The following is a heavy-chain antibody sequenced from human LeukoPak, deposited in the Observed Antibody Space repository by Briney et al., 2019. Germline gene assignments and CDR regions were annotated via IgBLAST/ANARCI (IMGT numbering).Heavy chain of an antibody. CDR3: AGSGYGSGVLLGWFDP. CDR1: GYSFTSYW. V-gene: IGHV5-51*01. D-gene: IGHD3-10*01. CDR2: IYPGDSDT. Sequence: GESLKISCKGSGYSFTSYWIGWVRQMPGKGLEWMGIIYPGDSDTRYSPSFQGQVTISADKSISTAYLQWSSLKASDTAMYYCAGSGYGSGVLLGWFDPWGQGTLVTASS. J-gene: IGHJ5*02.